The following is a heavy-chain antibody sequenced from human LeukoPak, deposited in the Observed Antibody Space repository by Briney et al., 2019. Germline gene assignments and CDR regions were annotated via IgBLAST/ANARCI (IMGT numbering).Heavy chain of an antibody. Sequence: GGSLRLSCAASGFTFSSYGIHWVRQAPGKGLEWVAVISYDGSNKYYADSVKGRFTISRDNSKNTLYLQMNSLRAGDTAVYYCAKDPRYSPRRDYYYYYGMDVWGQGTTVTVSS. J-gene: IGHJ6*02. CDR2: ISYDGSNK. V-gene: IGHV3-30*18. CDR3: AKDPRYSPRRDYYYYYGMDV. CDR1: GFTFSSYG. D-gene: IGHD6-13*01.